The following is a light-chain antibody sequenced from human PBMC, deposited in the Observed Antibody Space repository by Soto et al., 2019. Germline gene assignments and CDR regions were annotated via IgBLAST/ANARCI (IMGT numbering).Light chain of an antibody. CDR2: GAS. J-gene: IGKJ1*01. CDR3: QQYNTWPRT. V-gene: IGKV3-15*01. CDR1: QSVSNN. Sequence: EIVMTQSPATLSVSPGERATLSCRASQSVSNNLAWYQQKPGQAPRLLIYGASTRATGIPARFSGSGPGTEFTLTVSSLQSEDLEVYYGQQYNTWPRTFGQGTKVEIK.